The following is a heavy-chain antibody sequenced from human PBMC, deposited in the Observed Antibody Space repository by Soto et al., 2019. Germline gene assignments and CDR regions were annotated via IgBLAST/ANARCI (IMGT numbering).Heavy chain of an antibody. CDR2: ISAYNGNT. V-gene: IGHV1-18*01. Sequence: ASVKVSCKASGYTFTSYGISWVRQAPGQGLEWMGWISAYNGNTNYAQKLQGRVTMTTDTSTSTAYMELRSLRSDDTAVYYCARDLYYMFSSPPLALAIWGQGTMVTVSS. CDR3: ARDLYYMFSSPPLALAI. J-gene: IGHJ3*02. CDR1: GYTFTSYG. D-gene: IGHD1-26*01.